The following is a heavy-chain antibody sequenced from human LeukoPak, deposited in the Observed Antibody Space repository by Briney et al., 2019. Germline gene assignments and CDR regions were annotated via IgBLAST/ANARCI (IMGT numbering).Heavy chain of an antibody. J-gene: IGHJ4*02. V-gene: IGHV3-64D*09. CDR3: VKDLAGSYSFDY. CDR1: GFTFSNYA. CDR2: INDNGGTT. Sequence: GGSLRLSCSASGFTFSNYAMHWVPQAPGKGLEYVSGINDNGGTTHYTDSLKGRFTISRDNSKNTLFLQMSSLRPEDTAIYYCVKDLAGSYSFDYWGQGTLVTVSS. D-gene: IGHD3-10*01.